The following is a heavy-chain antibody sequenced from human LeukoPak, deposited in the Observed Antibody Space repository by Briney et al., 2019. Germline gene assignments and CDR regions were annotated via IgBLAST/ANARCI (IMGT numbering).Heavy chain of an antibody. CDR3: AKPSFPSSGWYYFDY. CDR1: GFTFSSYG. Sequence: GRSLRLSCAASGFTFSSYGMHWVRQAPGKGLEWVSVISFAGSNTYYADSVKGRFTISRDNSKSTLYLQMNSLRAEDTTVYYCAKPSFPSSGWYYFDYWGQGTLVTVSS. D-gene: IGHD6-19*01. V-gene: IGHV3-30*18. J-gene: IGHJ4*02. CDR2: ISFAGSNT.